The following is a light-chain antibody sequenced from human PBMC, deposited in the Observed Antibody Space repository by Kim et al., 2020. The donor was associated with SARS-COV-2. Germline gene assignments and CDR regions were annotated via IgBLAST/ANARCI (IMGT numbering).Light chain of an antibody. CDR3: QQYNTYSGT. V-gene: IGKV1-5*03. CDR1: QSIDTW. Sequence: ASLGDRVTITCRASQSIDTWLAWFQQRPGKAPKLLIYQASTLESGVPSRFSGSGSGTEFTLTISSLQPDDFATYFCQQYNTYSGTFGQGTKVDIK. J-gene: IGKJ1*01. CDR2: QAS.